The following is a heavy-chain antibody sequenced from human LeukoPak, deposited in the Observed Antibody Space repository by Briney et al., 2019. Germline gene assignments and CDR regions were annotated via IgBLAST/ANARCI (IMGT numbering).Heavy chain of an antibody. J-gene: IGHJ4*02. CDR3: ARHVDMPTTGLGD. V-gene: IGHV4-39*01. Sequence: SETLSLTCTVSGGSISSRSNSWGWIRQTPGKGLEWIATIYNSGSTYYNPSLKSRVTISVDTSKNQFSLRLTSVTAADTALYYCARHVDMPTTGLGDWGQGTLVTVSS. CDR1: GGSISSRSNS. CDR2: IYNSGST. D-gene: IGHD5-24*01.